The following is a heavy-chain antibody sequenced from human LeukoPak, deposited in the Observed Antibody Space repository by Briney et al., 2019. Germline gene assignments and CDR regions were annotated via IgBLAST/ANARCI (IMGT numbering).Heavy chain of an antibody. J-gene: IGHJ4*02. V-gene: IGHV4-59*01. CDR1: GGSISSYY. CDR2: IYYSGST. D-gene: IGHD3-3*01. CDR3: AREIFGARAFQY. Sequence: SETLSLTCTVSGGSISSYYWSWIRQPPGKGLEWIGYIYYSGSTNHNPSLKSRVTISVDTSKNQFSLKLSSVTAADTAVYYCAREIFGARAFQYWGQGILVTVSS.